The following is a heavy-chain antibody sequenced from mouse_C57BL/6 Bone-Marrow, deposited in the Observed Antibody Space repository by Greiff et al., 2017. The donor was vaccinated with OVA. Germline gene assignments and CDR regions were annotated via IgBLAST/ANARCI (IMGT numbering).Heavy chain of an antibody. D-gene: IGHD2-3*01. CDR3: ARHEDGYYWFAY. CDR2: ISNGGGST. V-gene: IGHV5-12*01. Sequence: EVKLMESGGGLVQPGGSLKLSCAASGFTFSDYYMYWVRQTPEKRLEWVAYISNGGGSTYYPDTVKGRFTISRDNAKNTLYLQMSRLKSEDTAMYYCARHEDGYYWFAYWGQGTLVTVSA. CDR1: GFTFSDYY. J-gene: IGHJ3*01.